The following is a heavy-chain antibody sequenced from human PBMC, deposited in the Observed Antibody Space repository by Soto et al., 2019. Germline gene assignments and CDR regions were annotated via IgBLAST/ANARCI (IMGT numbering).Heavy chain of an antibody. J-gene: IGHJ4*02. CDR2: ISSSSSYI. CDR3: ARVPVLMVYALDY. D-gene: IGHD2-8*01. Sequence: PGGSLRLSCAASGFTFSSYSMNWVRQAPGKGLEWVSSISSSSSYIYYADSVKGRFTISRDNAKNSLYLQMNSLRAEDTAVYYCARVPVLMVYALDYLGQGTLVTVS. V-gene: IGHV3-21*01. CDR1: GFTFSSYS.